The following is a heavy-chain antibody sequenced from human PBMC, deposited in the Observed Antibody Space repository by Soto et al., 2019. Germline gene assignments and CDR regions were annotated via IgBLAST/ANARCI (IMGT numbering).Heavy chain of an antibody. CDR3: ARVLDGSGWYRYFDY. Sequence: GASVKVSCKASGGTFSSYAISWVRQAPGQGLEWMGGIIPIFGTANYAQKFQGRVTITADESTSTAYMELNSLRAEDTAVYYCARVLDGSGWYRYFDYWGQGTLVTVSS. J-gene: IGHJ4*02. D-gene: IGHD6-19*01. CDR1: GGTFSSYA. CDR2: IIPIFGTA. V-gene: IGHV1-69*13.